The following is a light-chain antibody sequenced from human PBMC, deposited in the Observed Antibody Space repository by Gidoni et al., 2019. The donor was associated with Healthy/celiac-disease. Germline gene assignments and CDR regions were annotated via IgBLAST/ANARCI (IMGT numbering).Light chain of an antibody. Sequence: SYVLTQPPSVSVAPGQTARITCGGNNIGSKSVHWYQQKPGQAPVLVVYDDSYRPSWIPERFSGSNSGNTATLTISRVGAGDEADYYCQVWDSSSDHPVVFGGGTKLTVL. CDR3: QVWDSSSDHPVV. CDR1: NIGSKS. CDR2: DDS. V-gene: IGLV3-21*02. J-gene: IGLJ2*01.